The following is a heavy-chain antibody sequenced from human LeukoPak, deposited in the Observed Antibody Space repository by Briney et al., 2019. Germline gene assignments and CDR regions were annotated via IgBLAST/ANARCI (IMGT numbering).Heavy chain of an antibody. CDR3: AKVQQWLAPLDY. CDR1: GFTFSSYG. D-gene: IGHD6-19*01. J-gene: IGHJ4*02. V-gene: IGHV3-30*18. CDR2: ISYDGSNK. Sequence: PGRTLRLSCAASGFTFSSYGMHWGRHAPGKGLEWGAVISYDGSNKYYADSVKGRFTISRDNSKNTLYLQMNSLRAEDTAVYYCAKVQQWLAPLDYWGQGTLVTVSS.